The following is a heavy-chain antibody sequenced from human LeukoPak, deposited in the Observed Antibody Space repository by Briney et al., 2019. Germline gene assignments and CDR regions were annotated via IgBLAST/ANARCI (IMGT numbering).Heavy chain of an antibody. Sequence: GASVKVSCKASGYTFTGYYMHWVRQAPGQGLEWMGWINPNSGGTNYAQKFQGRVTMTRDTSISTACMELSRLRSDDTAVYYCARAFALGGAMVTSYWFDPWGQGTLVTVSS. J-gene: IGHJ5*02. D-gene: IGHD5-18*01. CDR2: INPNSGGT. CDR3: ARAFALGGAMVTSYWFDP. CDR1: GYTFTGYY. V-gene: IGHV1-2*02.